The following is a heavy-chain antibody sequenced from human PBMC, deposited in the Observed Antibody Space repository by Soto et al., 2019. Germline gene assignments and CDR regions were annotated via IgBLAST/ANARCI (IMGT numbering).Heavy chain of an antibody. V-gene: IGHV5-51*01. CDR1: GYSFSSFW. D-gene: IGHD4-17*01. CDR3: AKDLDYGGNSDLLAP. J-gene: IGHJ5*02. Sequence: GESLKISCQGSGYSFSSFWIGWVRQMPGKGLEWMGIMYPGDSDTRYSPSFQGQVTISADKSISTAYLQWRSLKASDTAMYYCAKDLDYGGNSDLLAPWGQGTLVTVSS. CDR2: MYPGDSDT.